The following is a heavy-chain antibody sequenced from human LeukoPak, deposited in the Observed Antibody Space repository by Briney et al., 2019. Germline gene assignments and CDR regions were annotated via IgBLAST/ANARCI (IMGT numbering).Heavy chain of an antibody. D-gene: IGHD1-1*01. CDR3: GASLDPGYYYYMDV. J-gene: IGHJ6*03. Sequence: SETLSLTCTVSGGSISSSSYYWGWIRQPPGKGLEWIGSIYYSGSTYYNPSLKSRVTISVDTSKNQFSLRLSSVTAADTAVYYCGASLDPGYYYYMDVWGKGTTVTVSS. CDR2: IYYSGST. V-gene: IGHV4-39*07. CDR1: GGSISSSSYY.